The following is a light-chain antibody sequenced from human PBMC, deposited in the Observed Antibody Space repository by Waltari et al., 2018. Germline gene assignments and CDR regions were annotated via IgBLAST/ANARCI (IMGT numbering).Light chain of an antibody. J-gene: IGLJ1*01. CDR3: SSYTSSSTLYV. CDR2: EVS. CDR1: SSDVGGYNY. Sequence: QSALTQPASVSGSPGQSITISCTGTSSDVGGYNYVSWYQQHPGKAPKLMIYEVSNRPSGVSNLFSGSKSGNTASLTISGRQAEDEADYYCSSYTSSSTLYVFGTGTKVTVL. V-gene: IGLV2-14*01.